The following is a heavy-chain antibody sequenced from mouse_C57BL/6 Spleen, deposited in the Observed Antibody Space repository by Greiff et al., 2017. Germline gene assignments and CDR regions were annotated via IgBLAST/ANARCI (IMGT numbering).Heavy chain of an antibody. CDR1: GFTFSDYG. CDR2: ISSGSSTI. CDR3: ARGYGSSSFAY. J-gene: IGHJ3*01. Sequence: EVKLVESGGGLVKPGGSLKLSCAASGFTFSDYGMHWVRQAPEKGLEWVAYISSGSSTIYYADTVKGRFTISRDNAKNTLCLQMTSLRSEDTAMYYCARGYGSSSFAYWGQGTLVTVSA. V-gene: IGHV5-17*01. D-gene: IGHD1-1*01.